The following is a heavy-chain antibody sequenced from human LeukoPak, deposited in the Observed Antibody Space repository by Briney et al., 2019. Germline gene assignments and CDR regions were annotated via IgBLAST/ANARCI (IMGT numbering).Heavy chain of an antibody. CDR1: GFTFSSYS. CDR2: ISSSSSYI. Sequence: SGGSLRLSCAASGFTFSSYSMNWVRQAPGKGLEWVSSISSSSSYIYYADSVKGRFTISRDNAKNSLYLQMNSLRAEDTAVYYCARDDGSGWKYHYFDYWGQGTLVTVSS. CDR3: ARDDGSGWKYHYFDY. V-gene: IGHV3-21*01. J-gene: IGHJ4*02. D-gene: IGHD6-19*01.